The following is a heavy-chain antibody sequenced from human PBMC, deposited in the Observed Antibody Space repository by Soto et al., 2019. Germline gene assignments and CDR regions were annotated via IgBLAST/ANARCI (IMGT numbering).Heavy chain of an antibody. CDR3: ARGGDYGDAFDI. Sequence: PSETLSLTCAVYGGSFSGYYWSWIRQPPGKGLEWIGEINHSGSTNYNPSLKSRVTISVDTSKNQFSLKLSSVTAADTAVYYCARGGDYGDAFDIWGQGTMVT. D-gene: IGHD4-17*01. CDR1: GGSFSGYY. J-gene: IGHJ3*02. CDR2: INHSGST. V-gene: IGHV4-34*01.